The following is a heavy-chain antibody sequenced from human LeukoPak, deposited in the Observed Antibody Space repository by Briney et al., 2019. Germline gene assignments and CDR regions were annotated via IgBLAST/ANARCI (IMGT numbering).Heavy chain of an antibody. CDR3: AGITMVRGVIT. Sequence: GGSLRLSCAASGFTVSSNYMSWVRQAPGKGLGWVSVIYSGGSTYYADSVKGRFTISRDNSKNTLYLQMNSLRAEDTAVYYCAGITMVRGVITWGQGTLVTVSS. CDR1: GFTVSSNY. J-gene: IGHJ5*02. V-gene: IGHV3-53*01. CDR2: IYSGGST. D-gene: IGHD3-10*01.